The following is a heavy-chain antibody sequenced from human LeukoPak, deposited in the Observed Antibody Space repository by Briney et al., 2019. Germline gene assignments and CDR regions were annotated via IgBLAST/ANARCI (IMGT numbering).Heavy chain of an antibody. V-gene: IGHV3-7*01. CDR3: ARAFS. D-gene: IGHD3-16*01. Sequence: PGGSLRLSCAAPGFTFSNQWMSWVRQAPGKGLEWVANIKEDGSEKSYVDSVKGRFTISRDNAKNSLYLQMNSLRAEDTAVYYCARAFSWGQGTLVTVSS. J-gene: IGHJ5*02. CDR2: IKEDGSEK. CDR1: GFTFSNQW.